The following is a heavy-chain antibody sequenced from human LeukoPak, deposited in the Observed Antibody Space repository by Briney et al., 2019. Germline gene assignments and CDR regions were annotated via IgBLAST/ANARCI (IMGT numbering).Heavy chain of an antibody. J-gene: IGHJ4*02. Sequence: GGSLRLSCAASGFTLRSYSMNWVRQTPGKGLEWVSSISSSSSYIYYADSVKGRFTISRDNAKNSLYLQMNSLRAEDTAVYYCARDAPVVTGYYFDYWGQGTLVTVSS. CDR3: ARDAPVVTGYYFDY. CDR1: GFTLRSYS. CDR2: ISSSSSYI. D-gene: IGHD4-23*01. V-gene: IGHV3-21*01.